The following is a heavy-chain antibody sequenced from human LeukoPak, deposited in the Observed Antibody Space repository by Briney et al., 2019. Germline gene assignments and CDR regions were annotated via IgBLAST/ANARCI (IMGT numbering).Heavy chain of an antibody. CDR2: IYYSGST. D-gene: IGHD6-13*01. Sequence: SETLSLTCTVSGGSLSRYYWSWIRQPPGKGLEWIGHIYYSGSTNHNPSLKSRVNISVDTSKTQFSLKLNSVTAADTAIYYCATSSSWSHFDSWGQGTLVSVSS. CDR3: ATSSSWSHFDS. V-gene: IGHV4-59*01. CDR1: GGSLSRYY. J-gene: IGHJ4*02.